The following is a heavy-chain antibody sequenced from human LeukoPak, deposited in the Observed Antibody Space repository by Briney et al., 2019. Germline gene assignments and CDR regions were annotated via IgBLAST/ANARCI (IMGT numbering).Heavy chain of an antibody. CDR3: ARGPTAVDTAFYYYYYGMDV. D-gene: IGHD5-18*01. V-gene: IGHV4-59*12. CDR1: GGSICSYY. J-gene: IGHJ6*02. Sequence: SETLSLTCTVSGGSICSYYWSWIRQPPGKGLEWIGYIYYSGSTNYNPSLKSRVTISVDTSKNQFSLKLSSVTAADTAVYYCARGPTAVDTAFYYYYYGMDVWGQGTTVTVSS. CDR2: IYYSGST.